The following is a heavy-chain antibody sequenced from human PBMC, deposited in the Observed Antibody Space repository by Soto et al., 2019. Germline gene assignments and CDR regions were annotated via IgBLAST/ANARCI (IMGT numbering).Heavy chain of an antibody. J-gene: IGHJ4*01. CDR3: VSPNQTHSSRYSFFN. D-gene: IGHD3-22*01. Sequence: GGSLRLSCEASGFTFYSYSLYWVRQAPGKGLEWVASISIHGNYKYYADSVKGRFTMCRDNAKTSLFLQMYRLRAEDTALYYRVSPNQTHSSRYSFFNWPQGPLVTVSP. CDR2: ISIHGNYK. V-gene: IGHV3-21*01. CDR1: GFTFYSYS.